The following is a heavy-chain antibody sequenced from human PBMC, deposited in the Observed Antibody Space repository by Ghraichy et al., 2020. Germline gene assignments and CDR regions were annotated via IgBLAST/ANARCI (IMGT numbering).Heavy chain of an antibody. J-gene: IGHJ4*02. CDR1: GFSFSSYE. V-gene: IGHV3-48*03. Sequence: GESLNISCAASGFSFSSYEMNWVRQAPGKGLEWVSYIRSGGSAIYYADSVKGRFTMSRDNAKSSLYLQMNSLRADDTAVYYCARDEADGGIDYWGRGTLVIVSS. CDR2: IRSGGSAI. CDR3: ARDEADGGIDY. D-gene: IGHD3-16*01.